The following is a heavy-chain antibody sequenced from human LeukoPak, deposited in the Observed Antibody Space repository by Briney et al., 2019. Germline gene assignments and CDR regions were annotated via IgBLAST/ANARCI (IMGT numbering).Heavy chain of an antibody. Sequence: PGGSLRLSCAASGFTFSSYSMNWVRQAPGKGLEWVSSISSSSSYIYYADSVKGRFTISRDNAKNSLYLQMNSLRAEDTALYYCAKGYYYDSSGYYRTPSFDYWGQGTLVTVSS. CDR3: AKGYYYDSSGYYRTPSFDY. CDR1: GFTFSSYS. V-gene: IGHV3-21*04. J-gene: IGHJ4*02. D-gene: IGHD3-22*01. CDR2: ISSSSSYI.